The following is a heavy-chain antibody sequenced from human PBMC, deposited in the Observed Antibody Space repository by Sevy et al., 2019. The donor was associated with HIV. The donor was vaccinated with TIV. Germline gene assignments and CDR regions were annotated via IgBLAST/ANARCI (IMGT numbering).Heavy chain of an antibody. V-gene: IGHV3-30-3*01. CDR1: GFTFSSYA. J-gene: IGHJ6*02. CDR3: ASLTIAAAGPGSDYYGMDV. D-gene: IGHD6-13*01. Sequence: GGSLRLSCAASGFTFSSYAMHWVRQAPGKGLEWVAVISYDGSNKYYADSMKGRFTISRDNSKNTLYLQMNSLRAEDTAVYYCASLTIAAAGPGSDYYGMDVWGQGTTVTVSS. CDR2: ISYDGSNK.